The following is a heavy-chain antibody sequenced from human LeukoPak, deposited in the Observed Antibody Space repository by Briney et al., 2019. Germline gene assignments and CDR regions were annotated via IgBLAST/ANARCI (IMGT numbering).Heavy chain of an antibody. CDR2: ISSGGETI. J-gene: IGHJ4*02. CDR3: ARQARSLETRIPYFDY. Sequence: GGSLRLSCAASGFTVSSYEMNWVRQAPGKGLEWVSYISSGGETIYYADSVKGRFTISRDNAKNSLYLQMNSLRAEDTAVYYCARQARSLETRIPYFDYWGQGTLVTVSS. D-gene: IGHD3-3*01. CDR1: GFTVSSYE. V-gene: IGHV3-48*03.